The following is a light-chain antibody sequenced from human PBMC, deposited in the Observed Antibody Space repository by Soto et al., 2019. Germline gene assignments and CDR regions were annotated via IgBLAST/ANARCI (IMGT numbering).Light chain of an antibody. V-gene: IGKV1-33*01. J-gene: IGKJ2*01. Sequence: DIQXXQSPSSLSAXXXXRVTXTXXASQDISNVLNWYQQKPGKAPKLLIYDVSNLETGVPSRFSGSGSGTDFSFTITSLQPEDIATYYCEQYDILPTFGQGTKLEIK. CDR1: QDISNV. CDR2: DVS. CDR3: EQYDILPT.